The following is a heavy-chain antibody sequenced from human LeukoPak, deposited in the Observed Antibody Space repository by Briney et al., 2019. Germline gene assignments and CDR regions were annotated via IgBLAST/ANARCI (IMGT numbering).Heavy chain of an antibody. V-gene: IGHV3-33*01. CDR1: GFTFSSYG. Sequence: GRSLRLSCAASGFTFSSYGMHWVRQAPGKGLEWVAVIWYDGSNKYYADSVKGRFTISRDNSKNTLYLQMNSLRAEDTAVYYCARDPSDYDFWSGSRNYYFDYWGQGTLVTVSS. D-gene: IGHD3-3*01. J-gene: IGHJ4*02. CDR2: IWYDGSNK. CDR3: ARDPSDYDFWSGSRNYYFDY.